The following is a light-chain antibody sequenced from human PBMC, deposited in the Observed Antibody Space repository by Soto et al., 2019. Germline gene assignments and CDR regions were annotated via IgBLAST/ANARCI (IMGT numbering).Light chain of an antibody. V-gene: IGLV2-23*01. Sequence: QPGRTQPASGSGSPGQWITIYCTGTSSDVGSYNRVSCYQQHPGETPNLIIYEGSKRPSGVSNRFSGSKSGNTASLTISGLQAEDEADYFCCSYAGSSAPYVFGTGTKVTVL. CDR2: EGS. J-gene: IGLJ1*01. CDR1: SSDVGSYNR. CDR3: CSYAGSSAPYV.